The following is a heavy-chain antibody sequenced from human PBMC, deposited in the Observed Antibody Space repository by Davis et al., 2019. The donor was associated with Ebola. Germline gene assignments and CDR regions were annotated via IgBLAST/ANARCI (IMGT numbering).Heavy chain of an antibody. Sequence: PGGSLRLSCTVSGGSISSHYWSWIRQPPGKGLEWIGYIYYSGSTNYNPSLKSRVTISVDTSKNQFSLKLSSVTAADTAVYYCARVYYYYYGMDVWGQGTTVTVSS. J-gene: IGHJ6*02. V-gene: IGHV4-59*11. CDR1: GGSISSHY. CDR3: ARVYYYYYGMDV. CDR2: IYYSGST.